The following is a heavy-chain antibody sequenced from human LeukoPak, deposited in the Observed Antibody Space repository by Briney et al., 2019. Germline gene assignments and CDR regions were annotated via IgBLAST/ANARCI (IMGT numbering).Heavy chain of an antibody. D-gene: IGHD5-18*01. Sequence: GASVKVSCKASGYTFTGYYMHWVRQAPGQGLEWMGWINPNSGGTNYAQKFQGRVTMTRDTSISTAYMELSRLRSDDTAVYYCARSATIQLWLMYFDYWGQGTLVTVSS. V-gene: IGHV1-2*02. CDR1: GYTFTGYY. J-gene: IGHJ4*02. CDR2: INPNSGGT. CDR3: ARSATIQLWLMYFDY.